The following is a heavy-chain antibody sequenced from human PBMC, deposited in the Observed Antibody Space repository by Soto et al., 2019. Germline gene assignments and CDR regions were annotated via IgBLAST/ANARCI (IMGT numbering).Heavy chain of an antibody. CDR2: ISGSGGTT. V-gene: IGHV3-23*01. Sequence: EVQPLESGGGLVQPGGSLRLSCAASGFTFSTSAMSWVRHAPGQGLEWVSGISGSGGTTYYADSVKGRFTISRDNSKNALYLQMDNLRAEDTAIYYCAKRDLYYWGQGTLATVAS. D-gene: IGHD2-21*02. J-gene: IGHJ4*02. CDR1: GFTFSTSA. CDR3: AKRDLYY.